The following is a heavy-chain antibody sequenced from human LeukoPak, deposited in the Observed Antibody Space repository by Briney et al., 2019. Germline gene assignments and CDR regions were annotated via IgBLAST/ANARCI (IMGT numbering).Heavy chain of an antibody. CDR1: GATFSSYA. D-gene: IGHD5-12*01. CDR3: ARLPLAGYSGYDSDY. V-gene: IGHV1-69*05. CDR2: IIPIFGTA. J-gene: IGHJ4*02. Sequence: SVKVSCKASGATFSSYAISWVRQAPGQGLEWMGRIIPIFGTANYAQKFQGRVTITTDESTSTAYMELSSLRSEDTAVYYCARLPLAGYSGYDSDYWGQGTLVTVSS.